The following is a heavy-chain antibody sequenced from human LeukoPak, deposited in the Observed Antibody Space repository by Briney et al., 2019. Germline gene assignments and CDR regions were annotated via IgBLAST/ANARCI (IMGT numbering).Heavy chain of an antibody. CDR1: GLTFSDAW. CDR2: IKPKTEGGTT. J-gene: IGHJ3*01. CDR3: ATQGLLDAFDV. D-gene: IGHD3-22*01. V-gene: IGHV3-15*01. Sequence: PGGSLRLSCAASGLTFSDAWMIWIRQTPGKGLEWVGRIKPKTEGGTTDYAAPVKGRFTISRDDSNSTLFLQMNGLKTEDTAVYYCATQGLLDAFDVWGQGTMVIVSS.